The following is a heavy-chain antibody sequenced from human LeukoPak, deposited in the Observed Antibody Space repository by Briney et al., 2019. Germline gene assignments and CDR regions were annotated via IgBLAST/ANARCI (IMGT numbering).Heavy chain of an antibody. D-gene: IGHD3-22*01. Sequence: GGSLRLSCADSDFSFSDYALHWVRQAPGKGLEWVAVISYDGSNKYYADSVKGRFTISRDNSKNTLYLQMNSLRAEDTAVYYCAKEAYDSSGYLGYFDYWGQGTLVTVSS. J-gene: IGHJ4*02. V-gene: IGHV3-30*04. CDR2: ISYDGSNK. CDR3: AKEAYDSSGYLGYFDY. CDR1: DFSFSDYA.